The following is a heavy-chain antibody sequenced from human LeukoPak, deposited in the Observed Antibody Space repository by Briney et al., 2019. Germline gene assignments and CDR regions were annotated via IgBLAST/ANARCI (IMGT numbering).Heavy chain of an antibody. CDR3: AADGSSGYYPRDYAFDI. CDR2: IVVGSGNT. J-gene: IGHJ3*02. CDR1: GFTFSNSA. D-gene: IGHD3-22*01. V-gene: IGHV1-58*02. Sequence: SVKVSCTASGFTFSNSAMQWVRQARGQRLEWIGWIVVGSGNTNYAQKFQERVTITRDMSTSTAYMELSSLRSEDTAVYYCAADGSSGYYPRDYAFDIWGQGTMVTVSS.